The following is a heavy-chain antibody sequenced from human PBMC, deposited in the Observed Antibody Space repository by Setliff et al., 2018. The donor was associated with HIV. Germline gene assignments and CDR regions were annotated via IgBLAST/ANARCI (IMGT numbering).Heavy chain of an antibody. J-gene: IGHJ6*04. CDR3: AKEGSWSSSWHQMDV. V-gene: IGHV4-34*01. D-gene: IGHD6-13*01. CDR1: GGSLSGYY. CDR2: INHSGST. Sequence: SETLSLTCAVYGGSLSGYYWTWIRQPPGKGLEWIGEINHSGSTNYNPSLKSRFTTSVDTSKNQFSLNLTSVTAADTAVYYCAKEGSWSSSWHQMDVWGKGTTVTVSS.